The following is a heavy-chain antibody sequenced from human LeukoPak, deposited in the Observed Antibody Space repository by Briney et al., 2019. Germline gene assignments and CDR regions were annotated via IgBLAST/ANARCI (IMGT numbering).Heavy chain of an antibody. J-gene: IGHJ6*02. Sequence: SQTLSLTCAISGDSVSSNSVAWNWIRQSPSRGLEWLGRTYYRSKWYNDYAVSVKSRITINPDTSKNQFSLQLNSVTPEDTAVYYCARDQFPLGASSIYYYYGMDVWGQGTTVTVSS. V-gene: IGHV6-1*01. CDR3: ARDQFPLGASSIYYYYGMDV. D-gene: IGHD1-26*01. CDR1: GDSVSSNSVA. CDR2: TYYRSKWYN.